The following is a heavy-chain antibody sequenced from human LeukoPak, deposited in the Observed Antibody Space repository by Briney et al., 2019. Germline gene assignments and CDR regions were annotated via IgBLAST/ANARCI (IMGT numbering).Heavy chain of an antibody. CDR2: IIPYNGNT. D-gene: IGHD1-26*01. CDR1: ARTFSSYA. J-gene: IGHJ4*02. Sequence: SVTLSCKPPARTFSSYAISCVRQAPGQGLEWIGSIIPYNGNTNYAQKFQGRVTMTTDTSTSTAYMELRSLRSDDTAVYYCARPIHYSGSYYYFDYWGQGTLVTVSS. V-gene: IGHV1-18*01. CDR3: ARPIHYSGSYYYFDY.